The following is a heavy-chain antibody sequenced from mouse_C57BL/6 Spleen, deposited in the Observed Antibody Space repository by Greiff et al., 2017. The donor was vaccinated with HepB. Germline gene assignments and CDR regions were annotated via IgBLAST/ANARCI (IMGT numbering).Heavy chain of an antibody. D-gene: IGHD2-2*01. V-gene: IGHV1-52*01. CDR1: GYTFTSYW. CDR2: IDPSDSET. Sequence: QVQLQQPGAELVRPGSSVKLSCKASGYTFTSYWMHWVKQRPIQGLEWIGNIDPSDSETHYNQKFKDKATLTVDKSSSTAYMQLSSLTSEDSAIYYCARVETMVTAEETWFAYWGQGTLVTVSA. CDR3: ARVETMVTAEETWFAY. J-gene: IGHJ3*01.